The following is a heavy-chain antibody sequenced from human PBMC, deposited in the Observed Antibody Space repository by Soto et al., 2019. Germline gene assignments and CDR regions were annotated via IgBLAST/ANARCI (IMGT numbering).Heavy chain of an antibody. D-gene: IGHD3-9*01. CDR3: ASTMYYDILTGYYPIFDY. V-gene: IGHV4-61*01. CDR1: GGSVSSGSYY. CDR2: IYYSGST. Sequence: ASETLSLTCTVSGGSVSSGSYYWSWIRQPPGKGLEWIGYIYYSGSTNYNPSLKSRVTISVDTSKNQFSLKLSSVTAADTAVYYCASTMYYDILTGYYPIFDYWGQGTLVTVSS. J-gene: IGHJ4*02.